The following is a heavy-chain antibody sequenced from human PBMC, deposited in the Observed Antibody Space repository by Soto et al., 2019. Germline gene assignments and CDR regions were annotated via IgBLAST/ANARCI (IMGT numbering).Heavy chain of an antibody. V-gene: IGHV3-23*01. CDR1: GFTFSNYA. D-gene: IGHD3-16*01. CDR3: AKADFVWSSEQPYYFDY. Sequence: EVQLLDSGGGLVQPGGSLRLSCAASGFTFSNYAMTWVRQGPGKGLEWVSGISGSGGRSYYADSVKGRFTISRDNSNSTLYLQMNSLRAEVTAVYYCAKADFVWSSEQPYYFDYWGQGTLVTVSS. CDR2: ISGSGGRS. J-gene: IGHJ4*02.